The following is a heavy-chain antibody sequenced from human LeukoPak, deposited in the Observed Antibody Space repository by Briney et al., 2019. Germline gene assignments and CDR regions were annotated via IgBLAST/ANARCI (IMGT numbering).Heavy chain of an antibody. CDR2: ISAYNGNT. CDR1: GYTFTSYG. J-gene: IGHJ3*02. Sequence: ASVKVSCKASGYTFTSYGISWVRQAPGQGLEWMGWISAYNGNTNYAQRLQGRVTMTTDTSTSTAYMELRSLRSDDTAVYYCARGLYHDFYGSGSYPNDAFDIWGQGTMVTVSS. D-gene: IGHD3-10*01. CDR3: ARGLYHDFYGSGSYPNDAFDI. V-gene: IGHV1-18*01.